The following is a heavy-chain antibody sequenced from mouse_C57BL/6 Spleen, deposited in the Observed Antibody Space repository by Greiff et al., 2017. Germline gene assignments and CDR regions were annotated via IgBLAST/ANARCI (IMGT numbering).Heavy chain of an antibody. J-gene: IGHJ2*01. D-gene: IGHD3-2*02. V-gene: IGHV1-53*01. CDR1: GYTFTSYW. Sequence: QVQLQQPGTELVKPGASVKLSCKASGYTFTSYWMHWVKQRPGQGLEWIGNINPSNGGTNYNEKFKSKATLTVDKSSSTAYMQLSSLTSEDSAVYYCARRGQDSSGYDYYFDYWGQGTTLTVSS. CDR3: ARRGQDSSGYDYYFDY. CDR2: INPSNGGT.